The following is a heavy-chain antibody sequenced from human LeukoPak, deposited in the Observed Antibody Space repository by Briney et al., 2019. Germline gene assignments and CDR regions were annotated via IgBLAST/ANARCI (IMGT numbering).Heavy chain of an antibody. CDR2: IFHSGSN. D-gene: IGHD3-3*01. J-gene: IGHJ5*02. V-gene: IGHV4-38-2*02. CDR3: ARDLITTPYNWFDP. CDR1: GYSISSDYY. Sequence: SSETLSLTCAVSGYSISSDYYWGWIRQPPGKGLEWIGSIFHSGSNHYNPSLKSRVTISLDASKNQFSLKLSSVTAADTAVYYCARDLITTPYNWFDPWGPGTLVIVSS.